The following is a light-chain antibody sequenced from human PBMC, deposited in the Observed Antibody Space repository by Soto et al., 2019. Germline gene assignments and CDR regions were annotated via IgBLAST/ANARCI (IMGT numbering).Light chain of an antibody. CDR3: QQYYSTPGFT. V-gene: IGKV4-1*01. Sequence: DIVMTQSPDSLAVSLGERATINCKSSQTVLYSSDNKNYLAWYQQKPGQPPKLLIYWASTRESGVPDPFSGSGSGTDFTLTISSLQAEDVAVYYCQQYYSTPGFTFGPGTKVAIK. CDR2: WAS. CDR1: QTVLYSSDNKNY. J-gene: IGKJ3*01.